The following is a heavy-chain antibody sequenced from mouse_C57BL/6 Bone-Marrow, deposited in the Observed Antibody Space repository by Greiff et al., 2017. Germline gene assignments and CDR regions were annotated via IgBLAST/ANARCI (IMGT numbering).Heavy chain of an antibody. V-gene: IGHV1-19*01. CDR1: GYTFTDYY. J-gene: IGHJ3*01. CDR3: ARSKTYAAWFAY. D-gene: IGHD6-5*01. CDR2: INPYNGGT. Sequence: EVMLVESGPVLVKPGASVKMSCKASGYTFTDYYMNWVKQSHGKSLEWIGVINPYNGGTSYNQKFKGKATLTVDKSSSTAYMELNSLTSEDSAVYYCARSKTYAAWFAYWGQGTLVTVSA.